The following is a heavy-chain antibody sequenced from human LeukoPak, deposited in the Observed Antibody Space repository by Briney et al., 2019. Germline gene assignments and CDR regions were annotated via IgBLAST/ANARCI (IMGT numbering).Heavy chain of an antibody. CDR3: ARVGDYALKD. Sequence: SETLSLTRTVSGGSISSYYWSWIRQPAGKGLEWIGRIYTSGSTNYNPSLKSRVSMSVDTSKNQCTLKLSSVTAADTAVYYCARVGDYALKDWGQGTLVTVSS. CDR1: GGSISSYY. CDR2: IYTSGST. J-gene: IGHJ4*02. D-gene: IGHD3-16*01. V-gene: IGHV4-4*07.